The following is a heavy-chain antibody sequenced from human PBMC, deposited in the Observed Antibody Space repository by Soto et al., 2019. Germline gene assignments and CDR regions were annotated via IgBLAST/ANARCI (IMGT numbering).Heavy chain of an antibody. CDR3: AKGVDVGEYYYYGMDV. V-gene: IGHV3-9*01. D-gene: IGHD2-2*03. Sequence: GGSLRLSCAASGFTFDDYAMHWVRQAPGKGLEWVSGISWNSGSISYADSVKGRFTISRDNAKNSLYLQMNSLRAEDTALYYCAKGVDVGEYYYYGMDVWGQGTTVTVSS. CDR1: GFTFDDYA. CDR2: ISWNSGSI. J-gene: IGHJ6*02.